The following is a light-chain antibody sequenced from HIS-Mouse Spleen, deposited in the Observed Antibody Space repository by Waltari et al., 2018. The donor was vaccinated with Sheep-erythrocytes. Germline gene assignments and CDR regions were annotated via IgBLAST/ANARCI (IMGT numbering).Light chain of an antibody. CDR3: QQLNSYLTWT. Sequence: DIQMTQSPSSVSASVGDRVTITCRASQGISSYLAWYQQKPGKAPKLLIYAASTLQIGVPSRFSGSGSGTEFTLTISSLQPEDFATYYCQQLNSYLTWTFGQGTKVEIK. V-gene: IGKV1-9*01. CDR2: AAS. CDR1: QGISSY. J-gene: IGKJ1*01.